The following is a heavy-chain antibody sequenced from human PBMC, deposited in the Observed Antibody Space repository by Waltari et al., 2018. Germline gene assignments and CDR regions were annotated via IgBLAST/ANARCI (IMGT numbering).Heavy chain of an antibody. D-gene: IGHD1-26*01. J-gene: IGHJ4*02. CDR3: ARGPYSGSYLFDY. V-gene: IGHV3-66*01. CDR2: IYSGVST. CDR1: GFTVSSNY. Sequence: EVQLVESGGGLVQPGGSLRLSCAASGFTVSSNYMSWVRQAPGKGLEWVSVIYSGVSTYYADSVKGRFTISRDNSKNTLYLQMNSLRAEDTAVYYCARGPYSGSYLFDYWGQGTLVTVSS.